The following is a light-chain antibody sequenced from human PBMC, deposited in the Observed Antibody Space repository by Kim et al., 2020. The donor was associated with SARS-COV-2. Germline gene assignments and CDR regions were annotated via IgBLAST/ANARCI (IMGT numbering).Light chain of an antibody. CDR3: QRSNDWPPLT. CDR1: QSMNNK. CDR2: IAP. V-gene: IGKV3-15*01. Sequence: SPGEGATPSPAASQSMNNKLVRYKHKAGQAPRLLIYIAPTTATGVPARCIGSGSETDFSLSISGLQSEEFAVYYCQRSNDWPPLTFGQGPRVDIK. J-gene: IGKJ1*01.